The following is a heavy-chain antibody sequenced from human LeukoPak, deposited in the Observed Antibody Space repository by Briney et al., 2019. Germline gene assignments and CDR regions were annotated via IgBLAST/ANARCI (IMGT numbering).Heavy chain of an antibody. Sequence: GRSLRLSCAASEFTLTGYGMHWVRQAPGKGLEWVAVIWYDGNNKYYVDSVKGRFTISRDTSKNTLYLQMNSLRGEDTAIYYCARDGLASIGLDMWGQGTVVTVSS. D-gene: IGHD6-13*01. CDR2: IWYDGNNK. V-gene: IGHV3-33*01. J-gene: IGHJ3*02. CDR3: ARDGLASIGLDM. CDR1: EFTLTGYG.